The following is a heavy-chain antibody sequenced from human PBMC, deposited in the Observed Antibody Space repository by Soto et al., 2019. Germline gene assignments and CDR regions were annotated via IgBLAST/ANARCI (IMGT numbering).Heavy chain of an antibody. CDR1: GFTFSNYS. CDR2: IRETGNT. CDR3: AKQQMGVIRALDY. V-gene: IGHV3-23*01. J-gene: IGHJ4*02. D-gene: IGHD1-26*01. Sequence: PGGSLRLSCAASGFTFSNYSMSWIRQAPGKGLEWVSTIRETGNTYYADSVRGRFATSRDNSENTLYLQMSSLRAEDTAVYYCAKQQMGVIRALDYWGQGTLLTVSS.